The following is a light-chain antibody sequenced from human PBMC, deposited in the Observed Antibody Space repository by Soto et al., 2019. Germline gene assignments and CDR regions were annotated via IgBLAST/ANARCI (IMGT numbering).Light chain of an antibody. CDR1: QSAGNF. CDR3: QQHNQWPIT. CDR2: YIS. Sequence: EIVLAQSPGTLSLSPGERATLSCRASQSAGNFLAWYQQKPGQAPRLFIYYISTRATGIPARFSGSGSGTEFTLTINSLQSEDSAVYYCQQHNQWPITFGQGTRLEIK. V-gene: IGKV3D-15*01. J-gene: IGKJ5*01.